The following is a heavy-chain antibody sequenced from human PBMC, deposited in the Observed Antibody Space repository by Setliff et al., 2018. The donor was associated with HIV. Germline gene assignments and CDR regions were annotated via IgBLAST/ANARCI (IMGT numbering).Heavy chain of an antibody. CDR3: ARELVLIYAFDI. CDR1: GYSISSDYY. J-gene: IGHJ3*02. CDR2: IYHSGNT. Sequence: SETLSLTCAASGYSISSDYYWGWIRQPPGKGLEWIGSIYHSGNTYYNPSLKSRVTISVDASKSQFSLKVSSVTAADAALYYCARELVLIYAFDIWGQGTMVTVSS. V-gene: IGHV4-38-2*02. D-gene: IGHD3-22*01.